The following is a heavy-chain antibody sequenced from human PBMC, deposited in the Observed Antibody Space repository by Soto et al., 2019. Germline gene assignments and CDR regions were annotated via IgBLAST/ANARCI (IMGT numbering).Heavy chain of an antibody. V-gene: IGHV4-59*01. J-gene: IGHJ6*02. CDR2: IYYSGST. CDR3: ARAYGGFDNGLDV. CDR1: GDSIRSYY. Sequence: SETLSLTCTVSGDSIRSYYWTWIRQPPGKGLELIGYIYYSGSTRYNPTLKSRVTISVDMSKNQFSLKLSSVIAADTAVYYCARAYGGFDNGLDVWGQGTAVTVSS. D-gene: IGHD5-12*01.